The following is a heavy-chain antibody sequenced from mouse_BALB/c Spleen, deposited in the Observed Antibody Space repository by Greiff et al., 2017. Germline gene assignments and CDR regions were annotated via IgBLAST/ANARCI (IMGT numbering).Heavy chain of an antibody. CDR1: GYTFTSYT. J-gene: IGHJ2*01. D-gene: IGHD1-2*01. CDR3: ARKGYGPYFDY. Sequence: VQLQESGAELARPGASVKMSCKASGYTFTSYTMHWVKQRPGQGLEWIGYINPSSGYTNYNQKFKDKATLTADKSSSTAYMQLSSLTSEDSAVYYCARKGYGPYFDYWGQGTTLTVSS. CDR2: INPSSGYT. V-gene: IGHV1-4*01.